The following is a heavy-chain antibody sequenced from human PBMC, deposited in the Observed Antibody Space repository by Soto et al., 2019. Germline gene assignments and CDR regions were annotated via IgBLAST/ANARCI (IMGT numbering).Heavy chain of an antibody. D-gene: IGHD6-19*01. CDR3: TTERAVAGYFDY. Sequence: GGSLRLSCAASGCTFSNAWMSWVRQAPGKGLEWVGRIKSKTDGGTTDYAAPVKGRFTISRDDSKNTLYLQMNSLKTEDTAVYYCTTERAVAGYFDYWGQGTLVTVSS. J-gene: IGHJ4*02. CDR2: IKSKTDGGTT. V-gene: IGHV3-15*01. CDR1: GCTFSNAW.